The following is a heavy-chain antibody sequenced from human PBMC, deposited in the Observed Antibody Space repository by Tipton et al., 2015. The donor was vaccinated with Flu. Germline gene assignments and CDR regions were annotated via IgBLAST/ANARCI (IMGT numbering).Heavy chain of an antibody. D-gene: IGHD3-10*01. V-gene: IGHV4-61*02. J-gene: IGHJ4*02. CDR2: IYTSGST. CDR1: GGSISSGSYY. Sequence: TLSLTCTVSGGSISSGSYYWSWIRQPAGKGLEWIGRIYTSGSTNYNPSLKSRVTISVDTSKNQFSLKLSSVTAADTAVYYCARGSGSGTYVIFYFWGQGTLVTVSS. CDR3: ARGSGSGTYVIFYF.